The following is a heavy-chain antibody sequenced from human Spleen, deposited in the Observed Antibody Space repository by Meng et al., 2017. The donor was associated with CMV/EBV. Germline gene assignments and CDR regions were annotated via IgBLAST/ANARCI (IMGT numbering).Heavy chain of an antibody. J-gene: IGHJ4*02. Sequence: SGFTFSSDSMNWVRQAPGKGLEWVSSISSSSSYIYYADSVKGRFTISRDNAKNSLYLQMNSLRAEDTAVYYCARGDSSSWQEDGFDYWGQGTLVTVSS. D-gene: IGHD6-13*01. CDR3: ARGDSSSWQEDGFDY. V-gene: IGHV3-21*01. CDR2: ISSSSSYI. CDR1: GFTFSSDS.